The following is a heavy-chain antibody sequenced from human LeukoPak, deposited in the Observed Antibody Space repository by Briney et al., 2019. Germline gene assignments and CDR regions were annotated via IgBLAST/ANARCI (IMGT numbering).Heavy chain of an antibody. V-gene: IGHV3-7*01. Sequence: GGSLRLSCAASGFTVSDHYIDWVRQAPGKGLEWVANIKEDGSEKYYVDSVKGRFTISRDNAKNSLYLQMNSLRAEDTAVYYCARDRNRPQYCSGGSCRYYYYGMDVWGQGTTVTVSS. CDR2: IKEDGSEK. CDR3: ARDRNRPQYCSGGSCRYYYYGMDV. CDR1: GFTVSDHY. J-gene: IGHJ6*02. D-gene: IGHD2-15*01.